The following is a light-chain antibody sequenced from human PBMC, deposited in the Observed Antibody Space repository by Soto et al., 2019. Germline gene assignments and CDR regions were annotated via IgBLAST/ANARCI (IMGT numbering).Light chain of an antibody. Sequence: QSVLTQPPSASGTPGQRVTISCTGSSSNIGAGYDVHWYQHLPGTAPKLLIYGNTNRPSGVPDRFSGSKSDTSASLAITGLQAEDEADYYCQSYDSSLSALFGGGTKLTVL. CDR1: SSNIGAGYD. CDR3: QSYDSSLSAL. CDR2: GNT. J-gene: IGLJ2*01. V-gene: IGLV1-40*01.